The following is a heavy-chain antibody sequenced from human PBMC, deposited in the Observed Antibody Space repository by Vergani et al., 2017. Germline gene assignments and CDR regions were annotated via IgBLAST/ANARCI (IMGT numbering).Heavy chain of an antibody. J-gene: IGHJ6*03. Sequence: QLQLQESGPGLVNPSQTLSLTCTLSGDAISRDTYSWNWVRQPPGKPLEWIGSVYYSGTTYYNPSLGGRVTMSIDKSKNHFSLTLTSVTAADSSFYFCAMGLSCYSRDWSTYFFYMDVWVKGTTVTVSS. CDR3: AMGLSCYSRDWSTYFFYMDV. D-gene: IGHD3/OR15-3a*01. CDR1: GDAISRDTYS. CDR2: VYYSGTT. V-gene: IGHV4-30-2*01.